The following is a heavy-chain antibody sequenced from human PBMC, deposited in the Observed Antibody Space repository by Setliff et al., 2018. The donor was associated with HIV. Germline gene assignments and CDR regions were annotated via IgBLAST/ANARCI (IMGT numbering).Heavy chain of an antibody. Sequence: SETLSLTCAVYGGSFTAYHWSWIRQPPGRGLEWIAEINHSGGTNHNPSLKSRITISVDTSKKQVSLKLPSVTAADTAIYYCARAGNFGDWDGFDVWGQGTMVTVS. CDR1: GGSFTAYH. D-gene: IGHD3-10*01. V-gene: IGHV4-34*01. CDR3: ARAGNFGDWDGFDV. J-gene: IGHJ3*01. CDR2: INHSGGT.